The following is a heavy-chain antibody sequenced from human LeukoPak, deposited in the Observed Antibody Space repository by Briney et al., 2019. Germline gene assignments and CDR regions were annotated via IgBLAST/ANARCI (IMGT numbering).Heavy chain of an antibody. CDR2: IYSGGST. D-gene: IGHD3-22*01. CDR1: GFTVSSNY. J-gene: IGHJ4*02. V-gene: IGHV3-66*01. CDR3: ASSTPSYYYDSSGYYLFDY. Sequence: GPLRLSCAASGFTVSSNYMSWVRQAPGKGLEWVSVIYSGGSTYYADSVKGRFTISRDNSKNTLYLQMNSLRAEDTAVYYCASSTPSYYYDSSGYYLFDYWGQGTLVTVSS.